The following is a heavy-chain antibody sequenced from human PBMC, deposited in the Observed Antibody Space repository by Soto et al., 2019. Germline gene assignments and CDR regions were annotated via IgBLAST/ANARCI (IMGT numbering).Heavy chain of an antibody. CDR1: GGSIRSYY. V-gene: IGHV4-59*01. CDR3: ARISSVDPYGYVNGGLDV. D-gene: IGHD5-18*01. Sequence: QVQLQQSGPGLVKPSETLSLTCSVSGGSIRSYYWSWIRQSPEKGLGWIGYFYHSGNSNYNPSLKSRVTLSVDTSKCQLSLSLRSVTAADTVVYFCARISSVDPYGYVNGGLDVWGQGTTVTVSS. CDR2: FYHSGNS. J-gene: IGHJ6*02.